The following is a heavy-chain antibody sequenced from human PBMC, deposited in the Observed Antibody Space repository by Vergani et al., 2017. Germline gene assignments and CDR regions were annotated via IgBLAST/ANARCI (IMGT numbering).Heavy chain of an antibody. CDR1: GFTFSSYG. CDR2: IWYDGSNK. Sequence: VQLVESGGGLIQPGGSLRLSCAASGFTFSSYGMHWVRQAPGKGLEWVAVIWYDGSNKYYADSVKGRFTISRDNSKNTLYLQMNSLRAEDTAVYYCARIDYGDYVGAFDIWGQGTMVTVSS. V-gene: IGHV3-33*08. D-gene: IGHD4-17*01. CDR3: ARIDYGDYVGAFDI. J-gene: IGHJ3*02.